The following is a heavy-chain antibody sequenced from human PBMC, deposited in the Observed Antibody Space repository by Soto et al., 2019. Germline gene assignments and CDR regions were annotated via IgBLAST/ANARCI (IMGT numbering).Heavy chain of an antibody. CDR3: TKGCGRGFDLCGS. V-gene: IGHV3-30*18. D-gene: IGHD5-12*01. J-gene: IGHJ5*02. CDR2: ISEDGNNK. Sequence: EQVVEFGGGVAQPGRSLRLSCSVAGFIFNNYGMHWVRQAPGKGLEWAAVISEDGNNKYYVDSVKGRFTISRDNSKNTVYLQMNSLRDEDTAVYFCTKGCGRGFDLCGSWGQGTLVTVSS. CDR1: GFIFNNYG.